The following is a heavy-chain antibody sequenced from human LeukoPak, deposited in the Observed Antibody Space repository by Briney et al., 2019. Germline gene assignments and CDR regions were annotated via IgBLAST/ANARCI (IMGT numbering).Heavy chain of an antibody. CDR2: INSDGSST. CDR1: GFTFSSYW. J-gene: IGHJ4*02. CDR3: ARVNGDYSLDY. D-gene: IGHD4-17*01. V-gene: IGHV3-74*01. Sequence: GGSLRLSCAASGFTFSSYWMYWVRQAPGKGLVWVSRINSDGSSTNYADSVKGRFTISRDNAKNSLYLQMNSLRAEDTAVYYCARVNGDYSLDYWGQGTLVTVSS.